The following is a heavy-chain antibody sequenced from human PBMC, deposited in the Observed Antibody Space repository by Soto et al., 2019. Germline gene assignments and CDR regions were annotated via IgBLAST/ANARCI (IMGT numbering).Heavy chain of an antibody. J-gene: IGHJ5*02. D-gene: IGHD1-26*01. CDR2: ISHSGLR. CDR3: ATSNTTCPGCYS. Sequence: PSETHSHTSIFSGFSIISGYCTWIRQSPGKGLEWIGYISHSGLRHYRASLQSRLTMSVETSKNQFSLNLTSVTAADTAIYYCATSNTTCPGCYSWGQGTLVTVSS. CDR1: GFSIISGY. V-gene: IGHV4-59*01.